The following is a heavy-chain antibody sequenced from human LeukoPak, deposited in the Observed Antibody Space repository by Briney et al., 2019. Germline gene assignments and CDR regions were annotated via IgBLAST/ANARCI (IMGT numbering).Heavy chain of an antibody. CDR2: ISGSGGST. CDR1: GFIFRSYA. V-gene: IGHV3-23*01. Sequence: PGGSLRLSCAASGFIFRSYAMSWVRQAPGKGLEWVSAISGSGGSTHYADSVKGRFTISRDNSKNTLYLQMNGLRAEDTAIYYCASNRATVTTAIDYWGQGTLVTVPS. J-gene: IGHJ4*02. CDR3: ASNRATVTTAIDY. D-gene: IGHD4-11*01.